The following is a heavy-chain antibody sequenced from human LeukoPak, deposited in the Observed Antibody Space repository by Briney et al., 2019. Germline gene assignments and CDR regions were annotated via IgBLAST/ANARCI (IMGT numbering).Heavy chain of an antibody. Sequence: GGSLRLSCAASGFTFSSYSMNWVRQAPGKGLEWVSSISSSSSYIYYADSVKGRFTIPRDNAKNSLYLQMNSLRAEDTAVYYCARSGSASWELGIFDYWGQGTLVTVSS. CDR2: ISSSSSYI. V-gene: IGHV3-21*01. CDR3: ARSGSASWELGIFDY. J-gene: IGHJ4*02. CDR1: GFTFSSYS. D-gene: IGHD1-26*01.